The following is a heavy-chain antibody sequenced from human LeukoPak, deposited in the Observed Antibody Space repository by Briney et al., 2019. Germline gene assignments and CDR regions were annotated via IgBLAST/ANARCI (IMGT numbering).Heavy chain of an antibody. Sequence: SETLSLTCTVSGGSISSYYWSWIRQPAGKGLEWIGRIYTSGSTNYNPSLKSRVTMSVDTSKNQFSLKLSSVTAADTAVYYCARLIVGCTDGVCYKGHVYWGQGTLVTVSS. CDR3: ARLIVGCTDGVCYKGHVY. V-gene: IGHV4-4*07. CDR2: IYTSGST. J-gene: IGHJ4*02. CDR1: GGSISSYY. D-gene: IGHD2-8*01.